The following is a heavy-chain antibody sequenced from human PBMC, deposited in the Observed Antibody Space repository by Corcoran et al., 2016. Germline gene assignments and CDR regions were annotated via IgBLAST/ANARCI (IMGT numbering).Heavy chain of an antibody. CDR1: GFTFSTYW. CDR2: IKQDGIEK. V-gene: IGHV3-7*01. CDR3: ARGGGSPTCPYYFDN. J-gene: IGHJ4*02. D-gene: IGHD2-2*01. Sequence: EVQLVESGGGLVQPGGSLRLSCAASGFTFSTYWMSWVRQAPGKGLEWVATIKQDGIEKQYVDSVKGRCTISRDNAENSLFLQMNSLRVDDTAGYYRARGGGSPTCPYYFDNWGQGALVTVSS.